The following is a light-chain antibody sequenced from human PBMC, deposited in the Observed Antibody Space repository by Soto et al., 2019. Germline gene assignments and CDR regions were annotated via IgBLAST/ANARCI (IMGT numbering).Light chain of an antibody. V-gene: IGKV3-15*01. CDR1: QSVSSN. Sequence: ELVMTQSPATLSVSPGERATLSCRASQSVSSNLAWYQQKPCQAPRLLIYGASTRATGIPARFSGSGSGTEFTLTISSLQSEDFAVYYCQQYNNWPPYTFGQGTKLEIK. CDR2: GAS. J-gene: IGKJ2*01. CDR3: QQYNNWPPYT.